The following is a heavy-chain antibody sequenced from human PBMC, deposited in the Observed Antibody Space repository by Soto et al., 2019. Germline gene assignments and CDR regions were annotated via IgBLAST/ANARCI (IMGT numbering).Heavy chain of an antibody. CDR1: GGSISSGGSS. CDR2: IYHSGST. Sequence: QLQLQESGSGLVKPSQTLSLTCAVSGGSISSGGSSWTWIRQPPGKGLEWIGYIYHSGSTYYNPSLKSLVTISVDRSKNQFSLKLTSVTAADTVVYYCARGAVVNFDSWGQGTLVTVSS. CDR3: ARGAVVNFDS. J-gene: IGHJ4*02. V-gene: IGHV4-30-2*01. D-gene: IGHD3-22*01.